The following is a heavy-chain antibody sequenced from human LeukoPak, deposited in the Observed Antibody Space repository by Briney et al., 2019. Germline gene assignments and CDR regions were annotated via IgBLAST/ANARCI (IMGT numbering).Heavy chain of an antibody. CDR3: AKAESLYYYYGMDV. CDR2: LSYDGSNE. V-gene: IGHV3-30*18. Sequence: GGSLTLSCAASGFSFSTHGMLWVRQAPGKGREWVAVLSYDGSNEYYTDSVKGRFTISRDNSKNTLYLQMNSLRAEDTAVYYCAKAESLYYYYGMDVRGQVATVTVSS. J-gene: IGHJ6*02. CDR1: GFSFSTHG.